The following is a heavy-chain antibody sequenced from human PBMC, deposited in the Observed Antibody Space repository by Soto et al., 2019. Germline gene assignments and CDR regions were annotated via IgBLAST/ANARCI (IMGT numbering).Heavy chain of an antibody. CDR2: ISAYNGNT. V-gene: IGHV1-18*01. CDR1: GGTFSSYA. D-gene: IGHD4-17*01. Sequence: SVKVSCKASGGTFSSYAISWVRQAPGQGLEWMGWISAYNGNTNYAQKLQGRVTMTTDTSTSTAYMELRSLRSDDTAVYYCARESGDYYFDYWGQGTLVTVSS. J-gene: IGHJ4*02. CDR3: ARESGDYYFDY.